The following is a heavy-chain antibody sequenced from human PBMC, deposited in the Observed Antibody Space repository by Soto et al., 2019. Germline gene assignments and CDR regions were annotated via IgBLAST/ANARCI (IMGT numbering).Heavy chain of an antibody. CDR1: GFTFIISA. J-gene: IGHJ6*03. Sequence: GXSLRLSCAASGFTFIISAISWVLQAPGKGLEWVSYISSSSSYIYYADSVKGRFTISRDNAKNSLYLQMNSLRAEDTAVYYCARDDGTFYFYMDVWGKGTTVTVSS. V-gene: IGHV3-21*01. CDR3: ARDDGTFYFYMDV. CDR2: ISSSSSYI.